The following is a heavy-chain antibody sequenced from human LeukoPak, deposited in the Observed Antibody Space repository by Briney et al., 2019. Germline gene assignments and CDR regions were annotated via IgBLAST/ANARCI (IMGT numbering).Heavy chain of an antibody. J-gene: IGHJ4*02. V-gene: IGHV3-66*01. Sequence: PGGSLRLSCAASGFTVSSNYMSWVRQAPGKGLEWVSVIYSGGSTYYADSVKGRFTISRDNSKNTLYLQTNNVRAEDTALYYCARDLEAWSYGYEGFDYWGQGTLVTVSS. CDR3: ARDLEAWSYGYEGFDY. D-gene: IGHD3-16*01. CDR2: IYSGGST. CDR1: GFTVSSNY.